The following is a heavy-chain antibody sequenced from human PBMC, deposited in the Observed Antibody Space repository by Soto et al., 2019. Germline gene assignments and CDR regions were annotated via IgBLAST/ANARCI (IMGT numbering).Heavy chain of an antibody. CDR1: GFTFSSNS. Sequence: GGSLRLSCRASGFTFSSNSMNWVRQAPGRGLEWVSFIGATGTTKYYADSVKGRFTISRDNAGNSLYLQLSRLRVQDTAIYCCARRRKNGVSYFASWGQGALVTVSS. CDR2: IGATGTTK. D-gene: IGHD2-8*01. J-gene: IGHJ4*01. CDR3: ARRRKNGVSYFAS. V-gene: IGHV3-48*01.